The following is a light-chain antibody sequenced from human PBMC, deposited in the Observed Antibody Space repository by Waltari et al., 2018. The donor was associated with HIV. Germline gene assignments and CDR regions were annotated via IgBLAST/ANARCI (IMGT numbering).Light chain of an antibody. CDR2: GAS. CDR3: QHYGTSPPIYI. V-gene: IGKV3-20*01. CDR1: PSVTTF. J-gene: IGKJ2*01. Sequence: EIVLTQSPGTVSLSPGDRATLSCRASPSVTTFLAWFQQKPGQAPRLLIYGASNRATGIPDRFSASGSGTDFILTISRLEPEDFAVYYCQHYGTSPPIYIFGQGTRLQI.